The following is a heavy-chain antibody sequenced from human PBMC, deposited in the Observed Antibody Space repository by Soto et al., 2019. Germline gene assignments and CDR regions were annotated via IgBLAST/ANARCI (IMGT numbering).Heavy chain of an antibody. V-gene: IGHV3-74*01. CDR3: ARGKAVGGHGDYDY. CDR1: GFTFSNYW. CDR2: IKSDESST. D-gene: IGHD4-17*01. J-gene: IGHJ4*02. Sequence: EEQLVESGGGLVQPGGSLRLSCAASGFTFSNYWMHWVRQAPGKGLVWVSRIKSDESSTNYADPVKGRFTISRDNAKNTLYLQRNSLRAEDAAVYYCARGKAVGGHGDYDYWGQGTLVTVSS.